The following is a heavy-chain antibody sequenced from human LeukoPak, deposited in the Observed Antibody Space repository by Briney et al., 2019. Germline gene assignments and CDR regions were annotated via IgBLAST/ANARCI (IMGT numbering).Heavy chain of an antibody. Sequence: SETLSLTCTVSGGSISSGGYYWSWIRQPPGKGLEWIGYIYYSGSTYYNPSLKSRVTISVDTSKSQFSLKLSSVTAADTAVYYCASAPYDSSGYYLDYWGQGTLVTVSS. CDR2: IYYSGST. J-gene: IGHJ4*02. V-gene: IGHV4-31*03. CDR1: GGSISSGGYY. D-gene: IGHD3-22*01. CDR3: ASAPYDSSGYYLDY.